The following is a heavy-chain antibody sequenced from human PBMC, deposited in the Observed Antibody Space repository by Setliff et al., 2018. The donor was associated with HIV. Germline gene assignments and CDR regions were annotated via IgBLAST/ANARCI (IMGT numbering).Heavy chain of an antibody. Sequence: PGGSLRLSCAASGFSFRSYAVSWVRQAPGKGLEWVSVISGSGDITYYRESVKGRSTVSRDNSNNTVYLQMNSLRAEDTAMYYCAKTQTVITVYGPFDSWGQGTPVTVSS. CDR2: ISGSGDIT. CDR3: AKTQTVITVYGPFDS. CDR1: GFSFRSYA. D-gene: IGHD4-4*01. J-gene: IGHJ4*02. V-gene: IGHV3-23*01.